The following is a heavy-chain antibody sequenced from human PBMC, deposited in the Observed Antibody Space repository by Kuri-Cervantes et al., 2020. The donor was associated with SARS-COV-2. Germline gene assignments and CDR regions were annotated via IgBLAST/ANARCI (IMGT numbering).Heavy chain of an antibody. CDR1: AFTFVGYA. CDR3: ARNFWAGYWPFDY. D-gene: IGHD3/OR15-3a*01. V-gene: IGHV3-49*03. J-gene: IGHJ4*02. Sequence: GGSLRLSCTTSAFTFVGYALSWFRQAPGKGLEWVGVIRSKAYGETTEYAASVKGRFSNSRDESESIAYLQMNSLKTEDTAVYYCARNFWAGYWPFDYWGQGTLVTVSS. CDR2: IRSKAYGETT.